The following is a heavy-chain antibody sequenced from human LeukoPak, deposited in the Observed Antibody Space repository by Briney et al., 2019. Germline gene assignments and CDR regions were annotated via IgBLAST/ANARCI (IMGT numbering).Heavy chain of an antibody. CDR1: GGSISSGGYY. V-gene: IGHV4-31*03. D-gene: IGHD2-2*01. CDR3: ARKYCSSTSCYAGSIYFDY. J-gene: IGHJ4*02. CDR2: IYYSGST. Sequence: SETLSLTCTVSGGSISSGGYYWSWIRQHPGKGLEWIGYIYYSGSTYYNPSLKSRVTISVDTSKNQFSLKLSSVTAADTAVYYCARKYCSSTSCYAGSIYFDYWGQGNLVTVSS.